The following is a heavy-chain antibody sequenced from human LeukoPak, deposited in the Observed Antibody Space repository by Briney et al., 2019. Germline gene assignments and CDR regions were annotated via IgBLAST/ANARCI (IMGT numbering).Heavy chain of an antibody. CDR2: GYSSGST. V-gene: IGHV4-4*07. J-gene: IGHJ4*02. Sequence: PSETLSLTCSVSRGSISSYYWSWIRQPAGKGLEWIGRGYSSGSTNYNPSLKSRVTMSIDTSKNQFSLKLSSVTAADTAVYYCARDRSSGWYVVDYWGQGTLVTVSS. CDR3: ARDRSSGWYVVDY. CDR1: RGSISSYY. D-gene: IGHD6-19*01.